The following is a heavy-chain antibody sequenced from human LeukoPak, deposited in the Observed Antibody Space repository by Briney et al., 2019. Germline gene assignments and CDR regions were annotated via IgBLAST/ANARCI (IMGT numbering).Heavy chain of an antibody. V-gene: IGHV3-7*01. J-gene: IGHJ4*02. CDR1: GFTSGTSW. CDR3: ARSAR. CDR2: INQDGSAQ. Sequence: SGGSLRLSCAGSGFTSGTSWMRWVRQAPGKGLEWVANINQDGSAQYYVDSVKGRFTISRDNAKSSLYLQMNSLRAEDTAVYYCARSARWGQGTLVTVSS.